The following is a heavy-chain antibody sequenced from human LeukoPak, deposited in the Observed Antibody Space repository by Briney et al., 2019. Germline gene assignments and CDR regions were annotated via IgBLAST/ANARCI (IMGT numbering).Heavy chain of an antibody. CDR1: GGSFSGYY. CDR3: ARSRGWLQSHPLGY. CDR2: IHHSGST. V-gene: IGHV4-34*01. J-gene: IGHJ4*02. Sequence: SETLSLTCAVYGGSFSGYYWSWIRQPPGKGLEWIGEIHHSGSTNYNPSLKSRVTISVDTSKNQFSLKLSSVTAADTAVYYCARSRGWLQSHPLGYWGQGTLVTVSS. D-gene: IGHD5-24*01.